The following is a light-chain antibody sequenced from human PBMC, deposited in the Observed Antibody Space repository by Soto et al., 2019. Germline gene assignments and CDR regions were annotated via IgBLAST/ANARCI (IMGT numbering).Light chain of an antibody. V-gene: IGLV2-14*01. Sequence: QSPLTQPASVSGSPGQSITISCSGTSSDVGGYNYVSWYQQHPGKAPKLMMYDVSNRPSGVSNRFSASKSGNTASLTISGLQAEDEADYYCSSYTSSSIRVVFGGGTKLTVL. CDR3: SSYTSSSIRVV. J-gene: IGLJ2*01. CDR1: SSDVGGYNY. CDR2: DVS.